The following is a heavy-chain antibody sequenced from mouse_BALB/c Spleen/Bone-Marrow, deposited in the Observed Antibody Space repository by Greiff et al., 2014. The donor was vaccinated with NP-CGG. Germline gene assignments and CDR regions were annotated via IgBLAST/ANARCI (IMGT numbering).Heavy chain of an antibody. V-gene: IGHV10-1*02. CDR1: GFTFKTYA. J-gene: IGHJ3*01. CDR2: IRSKSNNYAT. D-gene: IGHD1-1*01. CDR3: VRRESDNYGGFAS. Sequence: EVMLVESGGGLVQPKGSLKLSCAASGFTFKTYAMNWVRQAPGKGLEWVARIRSKSNNYATYYVDSAKNRFTISRDDSQNMLYLQMNNLKTEDTAMYYCVRRESDNYGGFASWGQGTLVTVSA.